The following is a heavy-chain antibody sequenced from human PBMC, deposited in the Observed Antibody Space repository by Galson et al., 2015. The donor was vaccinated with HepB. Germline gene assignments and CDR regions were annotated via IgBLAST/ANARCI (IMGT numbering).Heavy chain of an antibody. CDR2: ILYDGSNK. Sequence: SCAASGFTFSSYGMHWVRQAPGKGLEWVAGILYDGSNKQYADSVKGRLTISRDNSKNTLYLQMNSLRGEDTAVYYCARTRSRGIIGHSYYFDYWGQGTLVTV. D-gene: IGHD3-10*01. V-gene: IGHV3-30*04. CDR3: ARTRSRGIIGHSYYFDY. CDR1: GFTFSSYG. J-gene: IGHJ4*02.